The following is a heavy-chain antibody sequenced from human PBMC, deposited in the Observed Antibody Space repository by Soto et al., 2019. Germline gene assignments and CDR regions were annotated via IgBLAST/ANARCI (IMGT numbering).Heavy chain of an antibody. CDR2: ITGSGGFT. J-gene: IGHJ4*02. CDR1: GFSFSRYD. Sequence: GGSLRLSCAASGFSFSRYDMSWVRQAPGKGLEWVSGITGSGGFTHYADSVKGRFTISRDNSKNTLSLQMINLRTEDTAVYYCARDNRGSGSYYNSGFDYWGQGTLVTVSS. D-gene: IGHD3-10*01. V-gene: IGHV3-23*01. CDR3: ARDNRGSGSYYNSGFDY.